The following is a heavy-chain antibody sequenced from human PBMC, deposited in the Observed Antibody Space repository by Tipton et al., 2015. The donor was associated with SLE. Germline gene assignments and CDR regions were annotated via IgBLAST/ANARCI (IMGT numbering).Heavy chain of an antibody. CDR3: AKAQGFPYFDY. V-gene: IGHV3-20*04. D-gene: IGHD3-10*01. Sequence: SLRLSCAGSGFPFNDYAMSWVRQAPGKGLEWVSGVSGGGGGTSLQYADSVKGRFTISRDNSKNSLYLQMNSLRAEDTALYYCAKAQGFPYFDYWGQGTLVTVSS. CDR2: VSGGGGGT. J-gene: IGHJ4*02. CDR1: GFPFNDYA.